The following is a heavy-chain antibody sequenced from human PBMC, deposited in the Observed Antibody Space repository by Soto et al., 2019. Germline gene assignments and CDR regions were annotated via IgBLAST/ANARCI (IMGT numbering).Heavy chain of an antibody. V-gene: IGHV4-31*03. D-gene: IGHD3-3*01. J-gene: IGHJ4*02. CDR2: IYYSGST. CDR3: ARGPGRITIFGVVIIPFDY. Sequence: QVQLQESGPGLVKPSQTLSLTCTVSGGSISSGGYYWSWIRQHPGKGLEWIGYIYYSGSTYYNPSLKSRVTISVDTSKNQFSLKLSSVTAADTDVYYCARGPGRITIFGVVIIPFDYWGQGTLVTVSS. CDR1: GGSISSGGYY.